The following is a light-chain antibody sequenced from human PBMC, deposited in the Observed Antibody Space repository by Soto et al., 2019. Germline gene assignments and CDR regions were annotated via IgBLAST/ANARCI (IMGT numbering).Light chain of an antibody. Sequence: DIQMTQSPSTLSAFVGDRVTITCRASRSITTWLAWYQQKPGKAPNLLISKASNLERGVPSRFSGTGSGTEFTLTISSLQPYDFATYYCQHYNNFPYTFGQGTKLEIK. J-gene: IGKJ2*01. V-gene: IGKV1-5*03. CDR1: RSITTW. CDR2: KAS. CDR3: QHYNNFPYT.